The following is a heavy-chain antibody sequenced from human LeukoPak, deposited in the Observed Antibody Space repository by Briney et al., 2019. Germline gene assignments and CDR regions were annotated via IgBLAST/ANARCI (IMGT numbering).Heavy chain of an antibody. CDR1: GDSITTEHYW. CDR2: IFYTGKI. CDR3: ARQLGVGVWALDR. J-gene: IGHJ4*02. Sequence: SETLSLTCDVSGDSITTEHYWWGWLRQPPGKGLEWIAIIFYTGKIHDNPSLRNRISMSVNTSKDQFSLRLSAVTAADTAVYYCARQLGVGVWALDRWGQGTLVTVSS. V-gene: IGHV4-39*01. D-gene: IGHD3-16*01.